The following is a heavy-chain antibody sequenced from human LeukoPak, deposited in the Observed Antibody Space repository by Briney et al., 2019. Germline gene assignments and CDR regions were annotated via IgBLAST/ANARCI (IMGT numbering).Heavy chain of an antibody. V-gene: IGHV1-18*01. D-gene: IGHD3-22*01. Sequence: ASVKVSCKASGCTFTSYGISWVRQAPGQGLEWMGWISAYNGNTNYAQKLQGRVTMTTDTSTSTAYMELRSLRSDDTAVYYCARDFYDSSGYYHDAFDIWGQGTMVTVSS. CDR1: GCTFTSYG. CDR2: ISAYNGNT. CDR3: ARDFYDSSGYYHDAFDI. J-gene: IGHJ3*02.